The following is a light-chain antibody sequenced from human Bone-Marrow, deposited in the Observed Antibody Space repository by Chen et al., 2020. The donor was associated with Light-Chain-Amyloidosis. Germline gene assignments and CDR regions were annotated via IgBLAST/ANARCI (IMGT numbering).Light chain of an antibody. CDR3: QHCYSTPRT. CDR2: AAS. Sequence: DIQMTQSPSSLSASVGDKVTITCRASQNIGNYLNWYQQKPGKAPKFLISAASSLQSGVPSRFSGSGSGTDFTLTISSLEPEDFANYFCQHCYSTPRTFGGGTKVEIK. CDR1: QNIGNY. V-gene: IGKV1-39*01. J-gene: IGKJ4*01.